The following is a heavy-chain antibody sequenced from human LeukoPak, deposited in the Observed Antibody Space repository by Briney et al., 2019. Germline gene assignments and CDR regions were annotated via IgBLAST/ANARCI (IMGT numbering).Heavy chain of an antibody. CDR2: ISGSGGST. Sequence: PGGSLRLSCAASGFTFSSYAMSWVRQAPGKGLEWVSAISGSGGSTYYADPVKGRFTISRDNSKNTLYLQMNSLRAEDTAVYYCAKSPLSTTMVRGVISNFDYWGQGTLVTVSS. CDR3: AKSPLSTTMVRGVISNFDY. D-gene: IGHD3-10*01. J-gene: IGHJ4*02. V-gene: IGHV3-23*01. CDR1: GFTFSSYA.